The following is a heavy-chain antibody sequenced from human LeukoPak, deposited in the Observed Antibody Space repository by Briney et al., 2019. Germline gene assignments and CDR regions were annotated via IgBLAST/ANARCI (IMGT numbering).Heavy chain of an antibody. V-gene: IGHV4-61*01. CDR1: GGSVSTGTYF. Sequence: PSETLSLTCTVSGGSVSTGTYFWSWIRQPPGKGLEWIGEINHSGSTNYNPSLKSRVTISVDTSKNQFSLKLSSVTAADTAVYYCARIGRPWFDPWGQGTLVTVSS. CDR2: INHSGST. J-gene: IGHJ5*02. CDR3: ARIGRPWFDP.